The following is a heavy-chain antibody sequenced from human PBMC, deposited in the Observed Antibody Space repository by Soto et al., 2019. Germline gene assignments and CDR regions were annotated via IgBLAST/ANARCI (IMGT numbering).Heavy chain of an antibody. J-gene: IGHJ5*02. CDR2: IKSKTGGGTA. Sequence: VGSLRVWCAASCFTFNDAWMIWVRQDTGKGLEWVGRIKSKTGGGTADYAAPVTDRFTISRDDSKNTLYLQMNSLKTEDTAVYFCTQGVPTAAGILFSWGQGTLVTVSS. CDR1: CFTFNDAW. CDR3: TQGVPTAAGILFS. D-gene: IGHD6-13*01. V-gene: IGHV3-15*07.